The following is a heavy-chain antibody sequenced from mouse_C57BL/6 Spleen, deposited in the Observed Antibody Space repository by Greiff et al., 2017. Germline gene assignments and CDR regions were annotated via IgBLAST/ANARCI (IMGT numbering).Heavy chain of an antibody. V-gene: IGHV1-54*01. Sequence: VKLQQSGAELVRPGTSVKVSCKASGYAFTNYLIEWVKQRPGQGLEWIGVINPGSGGTNYNEKFKGKETLSADKSSSTAYMQLSSLTSEDSAVYFCAIYYGFLAYWGQGTLVTVSA. D-gene: IGHD2-2*01. J-gene: IGHJ3*01. CDR1: GYAFTNYL. CDR2: INPGSGGT. CDR3: AIYYGFLAY.